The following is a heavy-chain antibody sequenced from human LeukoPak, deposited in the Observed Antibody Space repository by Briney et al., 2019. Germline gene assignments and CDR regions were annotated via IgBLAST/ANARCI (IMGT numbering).Heavy chain of an antibody. CDR3: ASTQNRNYGGVGWFDP. Sequence: SQTLSLTCAVSGGSISSGGYSWSWIRQPPGKGLEWIGYIYHSGSTYYNPSLKSRVTISVDRSKNQFSLKLSSVTAADTAVYYCASTQNRNYGGVGWFDPWGQGTLVTVSS. J-gene: IGHJ5*02. D-gene: IGHD1-7*01. CDR2: IYHSGST. V-gene: IGHV4-30-2*01. CDR1: GGSISSGGYS.